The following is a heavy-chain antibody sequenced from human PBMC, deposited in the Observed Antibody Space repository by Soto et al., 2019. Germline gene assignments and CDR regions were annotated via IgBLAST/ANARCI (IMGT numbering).Heavy chain of an antibody. V-gene: IGHV4-34*01. CDR2: INHSGST. CDR1: GGSFSGYY. Sequence: ETLSLTCAVYGGSFSGYYWSWIRQPPGKGLEWIGEINHSGSTNYNPSLKSRVTISVDTSKNQFSLKLSSVTAADTAVYYCARGFGYDYGSGSYSPLAFDIWGQGTMVT. D-gene: IGHD3-10*01. CDR3: ARGFGYDYGSGSYSPLAFDI. J-gene: IGHJ3*02.